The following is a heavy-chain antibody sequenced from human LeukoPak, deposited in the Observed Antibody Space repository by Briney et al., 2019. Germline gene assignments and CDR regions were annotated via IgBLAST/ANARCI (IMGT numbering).Heavy chain of an antibody. CDR3: ARYCSGGSCYSYFDY. CDR1: GGTFSSYA. J-gene: IGHJ4*02. D-gene: IGHD2-15*01. V-gene: IGHV1-69*06. CDR2: IIPIFGTA. Sequence: SVKVSCKASGGTFSSYAISWVRQAPGQGLEWMGGIIPIFGTANYAQKFQGRVTITADKSTSTAYMELSSLRSEDTAVHYCARYCSGGSCYSYFDYWGQGTLVTVSS.